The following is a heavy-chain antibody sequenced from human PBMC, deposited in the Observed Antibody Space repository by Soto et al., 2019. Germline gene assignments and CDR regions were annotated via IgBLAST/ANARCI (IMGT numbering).Heavy chain of an antibody. CDR1: GFTFTNYL. V-gene: IGHV3-23*05. D-gene: IGHD2-2*01. Sequence: EVQLLESGGAWVHRGGSLRLSCAPSGFTFTNYLMKWFRRAPGKGLEWVSSFEKSGGNTYYADSVKGRFTISRDNSKNTLYLQMNGLRAEDTALYYCAKDTYSRSWYFWGQGTLVTVSS. J-gene: IGHJ4*02. CDR3: AKDTYSRSWYF. CDR2: FEKSGGNT.